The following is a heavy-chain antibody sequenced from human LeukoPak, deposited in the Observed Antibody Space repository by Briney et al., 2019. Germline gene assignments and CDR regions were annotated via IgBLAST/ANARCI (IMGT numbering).Heavy chain of an antibody. D-gene: IGHD3-3*01. J-gene: IGHJ4*02. CDR1: GGSFSGYY. Sequence: SETLSLTCAVYGGSFSGYYWSWIRQPPGKGLEWIGEINHSGSTYYNPSLKSRVTISVDRSKNQFSLKLSSVTAADTAVYYCARGYYDFWSGYYTDYYFDYWGQGTLVTVSS. CDR3: ARGYYDFWSGYYTDYYFDY. V-gene: IGHV4-34*01. CDR2: INHSGST.